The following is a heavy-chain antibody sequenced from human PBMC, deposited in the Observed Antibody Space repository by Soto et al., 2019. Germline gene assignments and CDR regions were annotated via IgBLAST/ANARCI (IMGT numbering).Heavy chain of an antibody. V-gene: IGHV4-59*12. Sequence: PSETLSLTCTVSGGSISSYHRSWIRQPPGKGLEWIGYIYYSGSTNYNPSLKSRVTISVGTSKNQFSLKLSSVTAADTAVYYCARLCYDILTGYYLYYFDYWGQGALVTVSS. CDR2: IYYSGST. CDR1: GGSISSYH. CDR3: ARLCYDILTGYYLYYFDY. D-gene: IGHD3-9*01. J-gene: IGHJ4*02.